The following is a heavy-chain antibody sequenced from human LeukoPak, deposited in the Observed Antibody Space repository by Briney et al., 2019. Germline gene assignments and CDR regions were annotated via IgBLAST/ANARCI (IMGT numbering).Heavy chain of an antibody. CDR2: ISGSGGST. CDR3: AKDEQWLGYFDY. Sequence: PGGSLRLSCAASGFTFSSYAVSWVRQAPGKGLEWVSAISGSGGSTYYADSVKGRFTISRDNSKNTLYLQMNSPRAEDTAVYYCAKDEQWLGYFDYWGQGTLVTVSS. J-gene: IGHJ4*02. D-gene: IGHD6-19*01. V-gene: IGHV3-23*01. CDR1: GFTFSSYA.